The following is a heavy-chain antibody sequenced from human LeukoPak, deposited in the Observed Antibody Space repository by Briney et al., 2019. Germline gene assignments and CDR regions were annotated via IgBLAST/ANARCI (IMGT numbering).Heavy chain of an antibody. CDR3: ARDFDWGSGL. CDR1: AFTFGTYW. D-gene: IGHD7-27*01. CDR2: IDPHGTIT. J-gene: IGHJ4*02. Sequence: GGSLRLSCAASAFTFGTYWMHWVRQAPGKGLVWVSRIDPHGTITFYADSVKGRFTISRDNAKNTMYLQMNSLRAEDTAVYYCARDFDWGSGLWGQGTPVTVSS. V-gene: IGHV3-74*01.